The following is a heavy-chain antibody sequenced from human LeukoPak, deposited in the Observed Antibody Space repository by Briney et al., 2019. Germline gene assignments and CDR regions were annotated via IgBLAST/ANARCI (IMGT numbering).Heavy chain of an antibody. CDR1: GFTFSSYG. V-gene: IGHV3-23*01. Sequence: GGSLRLSCAASGFTFSSYGMSWVRQAPGKGLEWVSAISGSGGSTYYADSVKGRFTISRDNSKNTLYLQMNSLRAEDTAVFYCAKDRDDYVWGSYLGAFDIWGQGTMVTVSS. J-gene: IGHJ3*02. CDR2: ISGSGGST. CDR3: AKDRDDYVWGSYLGAFDI. D-gene: IGHD3-16*01.